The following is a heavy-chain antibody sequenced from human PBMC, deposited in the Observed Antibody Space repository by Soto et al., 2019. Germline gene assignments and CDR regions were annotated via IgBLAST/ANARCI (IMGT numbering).Heavy chain of an antibody. CDR2: INAGNGNT. CDR1: GYTFTSYA. CDR3: AREEEYYDFWSGYPRYYGMDV. V-gene: IGHV1-3*01. J-gene: IGHJ6*02. Sequence: VKVSCKASGYTFTSYAMHWVRQAPGQRLEWMGWINAGNGNTKYSQKFQGRVTITRDTSASTAYMELSSLRSEDTAVYYCAREEEYYDFWSGYPRYYGMDVWGQGTTVTVSS. D-gene: IGHD3-3*01.